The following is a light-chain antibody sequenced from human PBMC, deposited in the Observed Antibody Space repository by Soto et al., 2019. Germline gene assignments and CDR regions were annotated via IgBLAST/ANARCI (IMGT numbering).Light chain of an antibody. Sequence: IVLTQSPGTLSLSPGERATLSCRARQSVSNNYLAWYQQNPGQAPRLLVYGASNRATGIPDRFSGSGSGTDFTLTISRLEPEDFAVYYCQQYGSAGTFGQGTKVEIK. CDR2: GAS. CDR3: QQYGSAGT. CDR1: QSVSNNY. J-gene: IGKJ1*01. V-gene: IGKV3-20*01.